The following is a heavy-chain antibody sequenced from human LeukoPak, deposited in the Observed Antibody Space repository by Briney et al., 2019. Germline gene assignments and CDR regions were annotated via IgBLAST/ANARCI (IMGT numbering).Heavy chain of an antibody. CDR1: GFTFSDYE. V-gene: IGHV3-48*03. D-gene: IGHD2-2*01. Sequence: PGGSLRLSCAASGFTFSDYEVNWVGQALGKGLEWVSCISTSGSTTYYADSVKGRFTISRDNAKSSLFLQMNTLTVEDTAVYYCARGAMHVFDYWGQGTPLTVSS. CDR3: ARGAMHVFDY. J-gene: IGHJ4*02. CDR2: ISTSGSTT.